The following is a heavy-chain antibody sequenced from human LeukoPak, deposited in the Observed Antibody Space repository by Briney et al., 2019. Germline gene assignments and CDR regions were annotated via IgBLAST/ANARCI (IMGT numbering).Heavy chain of an antibody. V-gene: IGHV4-59*01. CDR2: IHYSGST. D-gene: IGHD3-22*01. CDR1: GGSISSYY. CDR3: ARVRDRSSYFYDLDY. J-gene: IGHJ4*02. Sequence: SETLSLTCTVTGGSISSYYWSWIRQPPGKGLEWIGCIHYSGSTNYNPSLKSRVTISVDTSKNQFSLKLSSVTAADTAVYYCARVRDRSSYFYDLDYWGQGTLVTVSS.